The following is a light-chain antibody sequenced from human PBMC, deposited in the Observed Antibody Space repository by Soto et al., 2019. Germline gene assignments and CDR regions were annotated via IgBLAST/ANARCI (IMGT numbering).Light chain of an antibody. CDR3: LLSYSGARV. J-gene: IGLJ3*02. V-gene: IGLV7-46*01. CDR2: DTS. CDR1: SGAVTSGHF. Sequence: QAVVTQEPSLTVSPGGTVTLTCGSSSGAVTSGHFPYWFQQRPGQAPRTLIYDTSNKHSWTPARFSGSLLGGKAALTLSGAQPEDEADYYCLLSYSGARVFGGGTQLTVL.